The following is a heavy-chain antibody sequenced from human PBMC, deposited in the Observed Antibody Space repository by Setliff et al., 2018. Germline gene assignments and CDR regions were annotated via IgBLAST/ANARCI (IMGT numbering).Heavy chain of an antibody. D-gene: IGHD3-22*01. Sequence: RGSLRLSCETSGFTFSRYWMSWVRQAPGKGLEWVAYIKENGSEKDYVESVKGRFTISRDNARNSLYLQMDSLRAEDTAVYYCASRRYYDVTGYYAILWGQGTPVTVSS. V-gene: IGHV3-7*01. CDR1: GFTFSRYW. CDR3: ASRRYYDVTGYYAIL. J-gene: IGHJ4*02. CDR2: IKENGSEK.